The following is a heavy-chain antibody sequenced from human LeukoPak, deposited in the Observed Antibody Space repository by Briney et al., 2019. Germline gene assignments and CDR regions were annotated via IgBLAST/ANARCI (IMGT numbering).Heavy chain of an antibody. Sequence: PSETLSLTCTVSGYSISSGYYWGWIRQPPGKGREWIGTIYHSGSTYYNPSLKSRVTISVDTSKNQFSLKLSSVTAADTAVYYCVRDDYGDYRGVDYWGRGTLVTVSS. CDR2: IYHSGST. J-gene: IGHJ4*02. CDR3: VRDDYGDYRGVDY. V-gene: IGHV4-38-2*02. D-gene: IGHD4-17*01. CDR1: GYSISSGYY.